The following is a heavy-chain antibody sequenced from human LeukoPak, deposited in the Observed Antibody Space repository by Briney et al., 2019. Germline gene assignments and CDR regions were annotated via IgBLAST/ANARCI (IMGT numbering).Heavy chain of an antibody. CDR2: IFYRGSI. Sequence: SETLSLTCTVSGGSISNYYWSWIRQPPGKGLEWIGYIFYRGSIDYSPSLQSRVTISVDTSKNHLALRPTPVTAADTAVYFCARGVVLGQDDAFDIWGRGTMVTLSS. D-gene: IGHD2-2*01. V-gene: IGHV4-59*12. CDR1: GGSISNYY. CDR3: ARGVVLGQDDAFDI. J-gene: IGHJ3*02.